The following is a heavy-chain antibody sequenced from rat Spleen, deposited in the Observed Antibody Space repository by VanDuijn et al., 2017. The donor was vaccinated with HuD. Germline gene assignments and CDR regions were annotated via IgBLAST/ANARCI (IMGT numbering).Heavy chain of an antibody. J-gene: IGHJ2*01. V-gene: IGHV3-3*01. Sequence: EVQLQESGPGLVKPSQSLSLTCSVTGYSITSSYRWNWIRKFPGNKLEWMGYINSAGSTNYNPSLKSRISITRDTSKNQFFLKVNSVTTEDTATYYCARCPITTVALFEYWGQGVMVTVSS. CDR2: INSAGST. CDR3: ARCPITTVALFEY. D-gene: IGHD1-1*01. CDR1: GYSITSSYR.